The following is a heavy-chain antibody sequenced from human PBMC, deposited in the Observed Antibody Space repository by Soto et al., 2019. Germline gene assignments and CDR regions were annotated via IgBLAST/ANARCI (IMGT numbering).Heavy chain of an antibody. D-gene: IGHD2-2*01. J-gene: IGHJ5*02. CDR3: ARVPDR. CDR2: IYHSGST. Sequence: SETLSLTCTVSGGSISSYYWSWIRQPPGKGLEWIGYIYHSGSTYYNPSLKSRVTISVDRSKNQFSLRLSSVTAADTAVYYCARVPDRWGQGTLVTVSS. CDR1: GGSISSYY. V-gene: IGHV4-59*12.